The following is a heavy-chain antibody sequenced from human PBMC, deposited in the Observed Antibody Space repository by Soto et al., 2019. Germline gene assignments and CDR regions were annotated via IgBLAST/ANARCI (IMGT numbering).Heavy chain of an antibody. J-gene: IGHJ4*02. D-gene: IGHD2-2*01. CDR3: ARATPAGSADF. CDR1: GGSNIRDGYY. V-gene: IGHV4-31*03. CDR2: ISYSGSS. Sequence: QVQLQESGPGLVKPSQTLSLTCTVSGGSNIRDGYYWRWIRQHPGKGLEWIAYISYSGSSYSNPSLKSRVTISADTSKNQFSLRLTSVTAADTAVYFCARATPAGSADFWGQGTLVTVSS.